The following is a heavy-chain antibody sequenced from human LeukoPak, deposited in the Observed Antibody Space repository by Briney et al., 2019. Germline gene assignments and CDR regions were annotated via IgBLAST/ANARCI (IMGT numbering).Heavy chain of an antibody. CDR3: AREELGYCSSTSCYGFDI. J-gene: IGHJ3*02. V-gene: IGHV4-38-2*02. D-gene: IGHD2-2*01. CDR2: IYHSGST. CDR1: GYSISSGYY. Sequence: KPSETLSLTCTVSGYSISSGYYWGWIRQPPGKGLEWIGSIYHSGSTYYNPSLKSRVTISVDKSKSQFSLKLTSVTAADTAVYYCAREELGYCSSTSCYGFDIWGQGTMVTVSS.